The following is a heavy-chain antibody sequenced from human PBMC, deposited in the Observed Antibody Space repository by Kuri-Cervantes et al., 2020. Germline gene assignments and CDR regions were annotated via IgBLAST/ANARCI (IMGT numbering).Heavy chain of an antibody. CDR1: GFTFSSSW. CDR3: ARVFAGWELLDY. D-gene: IGHD1-26*01. V-gene: IGHV3-7*01. Sequence: GESLEISLAASGFTFSSSWMSWVRQAPGKGLEWVANIKQDGSEKYYVDSLKGRFTIARDNAKNSLYLQMNRLRAEDTAVYYCARVFAGWELLDYWGQGTLVTVSS. CDR2: IKQDGSEK. J-gene: IGHJ4*02.